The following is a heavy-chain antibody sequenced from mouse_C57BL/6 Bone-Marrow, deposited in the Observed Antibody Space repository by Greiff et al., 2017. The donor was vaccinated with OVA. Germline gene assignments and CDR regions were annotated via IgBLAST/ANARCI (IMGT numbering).Heavy chain of an antibody. CDR2: IYPRSGNT. CDR1: GYTFTSYG. D-gene: IGHD1-1*01. V-gene: IGHV1-81*01. CDR3: ARSHYYGSSRFAY. J-gene: IGHJ3*01. Sequence: VQLVESGAELARPGASVKLSCKASGYTFTSYGISWVKQRTGQGLEWIGEIYPRSGNTYYNEKFKGKATLTADKSSSTAYMELRSLTSEDSAVYFGARSHYYGSSRFAYWGQGTLVTVSA.